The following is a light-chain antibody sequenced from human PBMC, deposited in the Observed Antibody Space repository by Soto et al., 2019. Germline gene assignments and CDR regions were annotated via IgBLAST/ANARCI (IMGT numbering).Light chain of an antibody. CDR2: ERS. CDR3: QVWDSTRHIL. V-gene: IGLV3-21*02. J-gene: IGLJ2*01. Sequence: SSELTQPPSVSVAPRQTARIACEGNNIRSNSVHWYHQKPGQAPVLPVFERSDRPSGIPERFSASKSANTATPTIRRVEAGDEAYYFCQVWDSTRHILFGGGTKLTVL. CDR1: NIRSNS.